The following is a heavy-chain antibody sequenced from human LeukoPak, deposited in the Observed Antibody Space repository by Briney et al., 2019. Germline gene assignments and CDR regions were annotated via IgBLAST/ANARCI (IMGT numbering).Heavy chain of an antibody. V-gene: IGHV1-69*13. CDR1: GYTFTSYG. J-gene: IGHJ4*02. Sequence: SVKVSCKASGYTFTSYGISWVRQAPGQGLEWMGGIIPIFRTANYAQKFQGRVTITADESTSTAYMELSSLRSEDTAVYYCARALRYYSDSSGYAFDYWGQGTLVTVSS. CDR3: ARALRYYSDSSGYAFDY. CDR2: IIPIFRTA. D-gene: IGHD3-22*01.